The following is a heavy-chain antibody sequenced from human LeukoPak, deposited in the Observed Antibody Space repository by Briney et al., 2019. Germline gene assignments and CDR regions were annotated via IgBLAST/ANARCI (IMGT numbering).Heavy chain of an antibody. CDR3: AREGSEGYLFDY. V-gene: IGHV6-1*01. CDR2: TYYRSKWYN. CDR1: GDSVSSSSAA. Sequence: SQTLSLTCAISGDSVSSSSAAWSWIRQSPSRGLEWLGRTYYRSKWYNDYAVSVKGRITISPDTSKNQFSLQLNSMTPEDTAVYYCAREGSEGYLFDYWGQGTLVTVSS. D-gene: IGHD5-18*01. J-gene: IGHJ4*02.